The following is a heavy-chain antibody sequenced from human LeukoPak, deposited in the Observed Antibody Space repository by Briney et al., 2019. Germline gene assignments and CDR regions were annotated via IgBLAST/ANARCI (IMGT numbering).Heavy chain of an antibody. J-gene: IGHJ4*02. Sequence: SETLSLTCAVSSSSIITNHYWAWIRQPPGKGLQWIGNIYHSGITYYSPSLMSRVTMSVDTSKNQFSLKLSSVTAADTAAYYCARGGQWLPFDYWGQGTLVTVSS. D-gene: IGHD6-19*01. CDR1: SSSIITNHY. CDR3: ARGGQWLPFDY. CDR2: IYHSGIT. V-gene: IGHV4-38-2*01.